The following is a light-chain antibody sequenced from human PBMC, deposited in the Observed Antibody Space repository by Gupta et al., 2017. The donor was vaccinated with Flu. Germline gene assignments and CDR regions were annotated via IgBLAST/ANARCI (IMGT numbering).Light chain of an antibody. V-gene: IGKV1-33*01. J-gene: IGKJ4*01. Sequence: DIQMTQSPSSLSASVGDRVTITCQASQNIYNYLNWYQQKPGEAPKLLIYDASNLETGVPSRFSGSGSGTDFTFTISSLQPEDIATYYCQQYDTLPLTSCGGTKVEIK. CDR1: QNIYNY. CDR2: DAS. CDR3: QQYDTLPLT.